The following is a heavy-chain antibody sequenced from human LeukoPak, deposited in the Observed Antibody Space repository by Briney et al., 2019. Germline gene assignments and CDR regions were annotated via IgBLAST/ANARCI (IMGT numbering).Heavy chain of an antibody. CDR1: GFTFSSYG. Sequence: GGSLRLSCAASGFTFSSYGIHWVRQAPGKGLEWVAVVSSDGSIKYYADSVKGRFTISRDTSKNTVYLQMNSLGAEDTAFYYCARGYSSSWLGYFDYWGQGTLITVSS. D-gene: IGHD6-13*01. J-gene: IGHJ4*02. CDR3: ARGYSSSWLGYFDY. CDR2: VSSDGSIK. V-gene: IGHV3-30*03.